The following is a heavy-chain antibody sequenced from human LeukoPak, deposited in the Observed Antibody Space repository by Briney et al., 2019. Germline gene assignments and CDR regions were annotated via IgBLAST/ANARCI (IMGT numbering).Heavy chain of an antibody. Sequence: ASVKVSCKASGYTFTSYGISWVRQAPGQGREWMGWISAYNGNTNYAQKLQGRVTMTTDTSTSTAYMELRSLRSDDTAVYYCARVRAAARTLDYWGQGTLVTVSS. CDR2: ISAYNGNT. D-gene: IGHD6-13*01. CDR1: GYTFTSYG. V-gene: IGHV1-18*01. CDR3: ARVRAAARTLDY. J-gene: IGHJ4*02.